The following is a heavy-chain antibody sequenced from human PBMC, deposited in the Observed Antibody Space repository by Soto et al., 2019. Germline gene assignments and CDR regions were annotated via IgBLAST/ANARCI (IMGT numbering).Heavy chain of an antibody. J-gene: IGHJ4*02. CDR2: IYYSGST. V-gene: IGHV4-61*01. CDR3: ARGLVDTAMVGAAY. D-gene: IGHD5-18*01. CDR1: RDCVRSWTYY. Sequence: SQSLSLTCTVSRDCVRSWTYYCSWIRQTPGKGLEWIGYIYYSGSTNYNPSLNSRVTISVDTSKNQFSLRLSSVTAVDPAVYYCARGLVDTAMVGAAYRGQGPLVTVSS.